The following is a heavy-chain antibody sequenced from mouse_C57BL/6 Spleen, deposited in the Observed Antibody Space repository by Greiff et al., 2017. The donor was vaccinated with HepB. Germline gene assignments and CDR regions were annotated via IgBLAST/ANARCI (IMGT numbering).Heavy chain of an antibody. V-gene: IGHV1-55*01. Sequence: QVQLKQPGAELVKPGASVKMSCKASGYTFTSYWITWVKQRPGQGLEWIGDIYPGSGSTNYNEKFKSKATLTVDTSSSTAYMQLSSLTSEDSAVYYCARWRLRIYDYDGDFDYWGQGTTLTVSS. CDR2: IYPGSGST. CDR3: ARWRLRIYDYDGDFDY. J-gene: IGHJ2*01. CDR1: GYTFTSYW. D-gene: IGHD2-4*01.